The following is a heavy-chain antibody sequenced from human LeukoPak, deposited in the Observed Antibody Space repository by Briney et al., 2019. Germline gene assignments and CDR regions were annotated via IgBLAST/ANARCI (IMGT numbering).Heavy chain of an antibody. V-gene: IGHV3-48*01. CDR2: ISSSSSTI. D-gene: IGHD1-20*01. CDR1: GFTFSSYS. Sequence: PGGSLRLSCAASGFTFSSYSMNWVRQAPGKGLEWVSYISSSSSTIYYADSVKGRFTISRDNAKNSLYLQMNSLRAEDTAVYCCARVGGMWGQGTLVTVSS. CDR3: ARVGGM. J-gene: IGHJ4*02.